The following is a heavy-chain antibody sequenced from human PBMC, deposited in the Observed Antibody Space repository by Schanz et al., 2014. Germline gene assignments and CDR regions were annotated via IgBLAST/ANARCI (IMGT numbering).Heavy chain of an antibody. J-gene: IGHJ4*02. CDR1: GFIFSDYY. CDR2: ISSGGTTT. D-gene: IGHD3-10*02. CDR3: AKNQYDDVDLSSFYFDF. Sequence: QVQLVESGGGLVKPGGSLRLSCAASGFIFSDYYMAWIRQAPGKGPEYVSYISSGGTTTYHSDSVKGRFTISRDSAENSLYLQMNSLRAEDTAVYYCAKNQYDDVDLSSFYFDFGGQGTLXTVSS. V-gene: IGHV3-11*01.